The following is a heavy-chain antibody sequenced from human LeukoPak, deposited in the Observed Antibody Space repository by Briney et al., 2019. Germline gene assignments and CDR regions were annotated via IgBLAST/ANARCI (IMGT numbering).Heavy chain of an antibody. V-gene: IGHV1-69*06. CDR2: IIPISGTA. J-gene: IGHJ4*02. D-gene: IGHD1-14*01. CDR3: AGSYNTYYAQDY. CDR1: GGTFSSYA. Sequence: SVTVSCKASGGTFSSYAISWVRQAPGQGPEWIGGIIPISGTAKYAQKLQGRVTISADMSTGTAYMELSSLSSEDTAVYYCAGSYNTYYAQDYWGQGALVTVSS.